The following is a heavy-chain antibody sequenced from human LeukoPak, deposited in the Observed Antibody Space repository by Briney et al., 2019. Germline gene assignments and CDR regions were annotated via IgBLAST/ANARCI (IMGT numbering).Heavy chain of an antibody. CDR2: ISAYNGDI. J-gene: IGHJ1*01. Sequence: ASVKDSCKASGYTFTSYGISWVRQAPGQGLEWMGWISAYNGDINDAQKFQGRVTMTTETSTSTAYMELRSLRSDDTAVYYCARVQMVRGVLIPEYFQHWGQGTLVTVSS. CDR1: GYTFTSYG. D-gene: IGHD3-10*01. V-gene: IGHV1-18*01. CDR3: ARVQMVRGVLIPEYFQH.